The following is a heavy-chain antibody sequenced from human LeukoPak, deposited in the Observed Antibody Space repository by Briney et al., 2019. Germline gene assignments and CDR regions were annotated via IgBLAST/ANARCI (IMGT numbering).Heavy chain of an antibody. J-gene: IGHJ4*02. CDR2: ISGSGSNI. D-gene: IGHD5-24*01. CDR3: ARARRDGYPLLY. Sequence: GGSLRLSCAASGFTFSDYYMNWTRQAPGKGLEWVSYISGSGSNIYYADSVKGRFTISRDNAKNSLYLQMNGLRAEDTAVYYCARARRDGYPLLYWGQGTLVTVSS. V-gene: IGHV3-11*04. CDR1: GFTFSDYY.